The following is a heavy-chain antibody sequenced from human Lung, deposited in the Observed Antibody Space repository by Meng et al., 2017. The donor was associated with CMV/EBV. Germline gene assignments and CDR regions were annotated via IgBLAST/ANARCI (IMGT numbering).Heavy chain of an antibody. D-gene: IGHD5-24*01. CDR2: IYSNGNI. V-gene: IGHV4-61*02. CDR3: ARVGSRDDYTMEDYFDY. CDR1: CGSISSGSYF. J-gene: IGHJ4*02. Sequence: QVQLQESGPGLVEPSQTLSPTCTVSCGSISSGSYFWSWIRQPAGKGLEWIGRIYSNGNINYNPSLKSRVTISLDTSKNQFSLKLSSVTAADTAVYYCARVGSRDDYTMEDYFDYWGQGTLVTVSS.